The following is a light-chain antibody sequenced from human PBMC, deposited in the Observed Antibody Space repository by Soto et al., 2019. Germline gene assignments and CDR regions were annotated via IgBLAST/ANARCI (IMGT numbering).Light chain of an antibody. CDR1: ESVASD. CDR2: GAS. Sequence: EIVMAQSPTTLSMSAVQKTTLYCSASESVASDLPLHHQKPGQAPRLLIYGASTRATGIPARFSGSGSGTEFTLTINSLQYEDFAVYYCQQYDNWPQMFGQGTKV. CDR3: QQYDNWPQM. V-gene: IGKV3-15*01. J-gene: IGKJ1*01.